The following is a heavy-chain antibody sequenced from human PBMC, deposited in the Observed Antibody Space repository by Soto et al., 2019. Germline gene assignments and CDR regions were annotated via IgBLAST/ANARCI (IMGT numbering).Heavy chain of an antibody. D-gene: IGHD6-6*01. CDR1: GGSISSGGYY. V-gene: IGHV4-31*03. Sequence: QVQLQESGPGLVKPSQTLSLTCTVSGGSISSGGYYWSWIRQHPGKGLEWIGYIYYSGTTYYNPSLESRVTISLDTSTNQFSLKLSSVTAADTAVYFCAGWYSRRDSSSYPWWWFDPWGQGTLVTVSS. J-gene: IGHJ5*02. CDR3: AGWYSRRDSSSYPWWWFDP. CDR2: IYYSGTT.